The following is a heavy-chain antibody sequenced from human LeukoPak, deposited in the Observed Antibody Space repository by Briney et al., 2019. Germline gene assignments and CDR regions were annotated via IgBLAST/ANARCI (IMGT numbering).Heavy chain of an antibody. V-gene: IGHV3-7*01. CDR1: GASISNYY. CDR2: IKQDGSEK. CDR3: ARDRMAYSGYDDAFDI. D-gene: IGHD5-12*01. J-gene: IGHJ3*02. Sequence: PSETLSLTCTVSGASISNYYWSWVRQAPGKGLEWVANIKQDGSEKYYVDSVKGRFTISRDNAKNSLYLQMNSLRAEDTAVYYCARDRMAYSGYDDAFDIWGQGTMVTVSS.